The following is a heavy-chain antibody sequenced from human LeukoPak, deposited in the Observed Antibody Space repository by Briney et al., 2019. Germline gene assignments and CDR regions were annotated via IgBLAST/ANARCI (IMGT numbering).Heavy chain of an antibody. Sequence: ASVKVSCKVSGYTLTELSMHLVRQAPGTELEWMGGFDPEDGETIYAQKFQGRVTMTEDTSTDTAYMELSSLRSEDTAVYYCATAPRLGDYVWGSYRYTEPPDYWGQGTLVTVSS. J-gene: IGHJ4*02. D-gene: IGHD3-16*02. CDR2: FDPEDGET. V-gene: IGHV1-24*01. CDR3: ATAPRLGDYVWGSYRYTEPPDY. CDR1: GYTLTELS.